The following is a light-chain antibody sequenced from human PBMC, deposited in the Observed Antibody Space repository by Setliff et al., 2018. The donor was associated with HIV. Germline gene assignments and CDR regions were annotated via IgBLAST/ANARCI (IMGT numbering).Light chain of an antibody. CDR2: DVS. Sequence: QSVLTQPASVSGSPGQSMTISCTGTNSDIGTYNYVSWYQQHPCKAPKLMIYDVSNRPSGISNRFSGSKSGNAASLTISGLQAEDEADYFCSSYSSSTTPYVFGTGTRVPS. V-gene: IGLV2-14*03. CDR3: SSYSSSTTPYV. J-gene: IGLJ1*01. CDR1: NSDIGTYNY.